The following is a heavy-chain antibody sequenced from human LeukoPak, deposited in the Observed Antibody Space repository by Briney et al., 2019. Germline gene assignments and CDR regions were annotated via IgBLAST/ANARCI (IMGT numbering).Heavy chain of an antibody. CDR1: GYTFTSYY. J-gene: IGHJ4*02. V-gene: IGHV1-8*03. CDR2: MNPNSGNT. Sequence: ASVKVSCKASGYTFTSYYMHWMRQAPGQGLEWMGWMNPNSGNTGYAQKFQGRVTITRNTSISTAYMELSSLRSEDTAVYYCARLSRSLRSNAFDYWGQGTLVTVSS. D-gene: IGHD4-11*01. CDR3: ARLSRSLRSNAFDY.